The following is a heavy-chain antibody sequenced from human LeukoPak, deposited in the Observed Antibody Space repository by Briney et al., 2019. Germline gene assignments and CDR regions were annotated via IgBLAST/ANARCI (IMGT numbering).Heavy chain of an antibody. Sequence: GGSLRLSCAASGFTFSSHWMHWVRQAPGKGLVWVSRINSDGSSISYADSVKGRFTISRDNAKNTLYLQMNSLRAEDTAVYYCARSHYGDSALDYWGQGTLVTVSS. V-gene: IGHV3-74*01. J-gene: IGHJ4*02. CDR1: GFTFSSHW. CDR3: ARSHYGDSALDY. CDR2: INSDGSSI. D-gene: IGHD4-17*01.